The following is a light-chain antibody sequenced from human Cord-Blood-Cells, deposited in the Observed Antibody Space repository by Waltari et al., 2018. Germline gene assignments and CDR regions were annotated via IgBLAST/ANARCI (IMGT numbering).Light chain of an antibody. CDR1: SSDVVGYNY. Sequence: QSALTQPPSASGSPGQSVTIPCPGTSSDVVGYNYVPWYQQHPGKATKLMIFEVSKRPSGVPDRFSGAKSGNTASLTVSGLQAEDEADYYCSSYAGSNNFVVFGGGTKLTVL. CDR2: EVS. CDR3: SSYAGSNNFVV. J-gene: IGLJ2*01. V-gene: IGLV2-8*01.